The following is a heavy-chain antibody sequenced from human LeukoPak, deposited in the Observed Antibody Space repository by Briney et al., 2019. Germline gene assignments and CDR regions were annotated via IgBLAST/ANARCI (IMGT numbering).Heavy chain of an antibody. CDR2: IHTSGST. J-gene: IGHJ5*02. Sequence: SETLSLTCTVSGASISSYYWTWIRQPAGKGPEWIGRIHTSGSTNYNPSLKSRVNMSVDTSKNQFSLKLNSVTAADTAVYYCARVTDPRYNWFDPWGQGTMVTVSS. CDR1: GASISSYY. D-gene: IGHD2-21*02. CDR3: ARVTDPRYNWFDP. V-gene: IGHV4-4*07.